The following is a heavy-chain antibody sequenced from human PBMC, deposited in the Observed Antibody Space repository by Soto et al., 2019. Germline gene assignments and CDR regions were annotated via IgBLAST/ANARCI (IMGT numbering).Heavy chain of an antibody. Sequence: ASVKVSCKASGYTCTSCGISWVRQAPGQGLEWMGWISAYNGNTNYAQKLQGRVTMTTDTSTSTAYMELRSLRSDDTAVYYCARDHPYCSGGSCYSGSAFAIWVQGTMVTVS. J-gene: IGHJ3*02. CDR1: GYTCTSCG. CDR3: ARDHPYCSGGSCYSGSAFAI. V-gene: IGHV1-18*01. D-gene: IGHD2-15*01. CDR2: ISAYNGNT.